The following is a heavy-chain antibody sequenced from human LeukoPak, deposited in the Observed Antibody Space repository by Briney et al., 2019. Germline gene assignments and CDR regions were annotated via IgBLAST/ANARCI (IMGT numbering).Heavy chain of an antibody. V-gene: IGHV5-10-1*01. CDR3: ARGTGTTWFDP. D-gene: IGHD1-7*01. Sequence: GESLKISCQSSGYSFTSYWITWVRQMPGKGLEWMGRIDPSDSYTDYSPSFQGHVTISVDKSISTAYLQWSSLKASDTAMYYCARGTGTTWFDPWGLGNLVTVSS. CDR1: GYSFTSYW. J-gene: IGHJ5*02. CDR2: IDPSDSYT.